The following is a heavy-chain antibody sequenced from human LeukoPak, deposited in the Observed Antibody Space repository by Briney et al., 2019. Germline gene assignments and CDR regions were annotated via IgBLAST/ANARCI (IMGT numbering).Heavy chain of an antibody. Sequence: PGGSLRLSCAASGFTFSRYWMSWVRQAPGKGLEWVANIKQDGSEKYYVDSVKGRFIISRDNANNSPYLEMNSLRVEDTAIYYCARDQEQWLVGYGMDVWGQGTTVTVSS. J-gene: IGHJ6*02. CDR2: IKQDGSEK. D-gene: IGHD6-19*01. V-gene: IGHV3-7*01. CDR1: GFTFSRYW. CDR3: ARDQEQWLVGYGMDV.